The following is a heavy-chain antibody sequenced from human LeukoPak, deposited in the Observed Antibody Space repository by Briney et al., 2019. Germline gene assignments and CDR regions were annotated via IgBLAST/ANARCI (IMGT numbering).Heavy chain of an antibody. V-gene: IGHV3-23*01. D-gene: IGHD3-22*01. Sequence: GGSLRLSCAASGFTFSSYAMNWVRQAPGKGLEWVAMISGSGGRTYYADSVKGRFTISRDNTKNTLYLQMDSLRAEDKAVYYCAKELASSGDYLGDQFDYSCQGTPVT. CDR3: AKELASSGDYLGDQFDY. J-gene: IGHJ4*02. CDR1: GFTFSSYA. CDR2: ISGSGGRT.